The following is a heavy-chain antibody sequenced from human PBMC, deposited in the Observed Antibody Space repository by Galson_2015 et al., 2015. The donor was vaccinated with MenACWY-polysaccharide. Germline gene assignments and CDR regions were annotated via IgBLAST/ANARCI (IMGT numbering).Heavy chain of an antibody. CDR3: ARLRGSMAAHNWFDP. CDR1: GGSLNTYY. Sequence: QVQLQQSGPGLVKPSETLSLTCTVSGGSLNTYYWAWIRQSPGKGLEWIGHINKSGTTAYNSSLKTRVTMSADTSRNQFSLTLTSVTAADTAIYYCARLRGSMAAHNWFDPWGQGILVT. D-gene: IGHD6-6*01. J-gene: IGHJ5*02. V-gene: IGHV4-59*01. CDR2: INKSGTT.